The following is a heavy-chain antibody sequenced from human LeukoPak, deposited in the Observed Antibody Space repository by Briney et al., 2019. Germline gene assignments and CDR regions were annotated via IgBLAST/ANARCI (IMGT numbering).Heavy chain of an antibody. CDR3: VRGAYGEVFDY. CDR2: IAANSGDT. CDR1: GYSFSMYG. V-gene: IGHV1-18*01. Sequence: ASVKVSCKASGYSFSMYGFSWARQAPGQGLEWMGWIAANSGDTNYAQKVQGRVTMTTDTSTTTAYMELRSLRSDDTAVYYCVRGAYGEVFDYWGQGTLVIVSS. D-gene: IGHD4-17*01. J-gene: IGHJ4*02.